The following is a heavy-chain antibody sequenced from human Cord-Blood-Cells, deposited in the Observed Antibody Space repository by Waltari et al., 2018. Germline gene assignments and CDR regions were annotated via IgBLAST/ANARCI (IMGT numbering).Heavy chain of an antibody. Sequence: QVQLVQSGAEVKKPGASVQVSCKAPGYTFTVYYMSWVRQAPGQGLEWMGWINPNSGGTNYAQKFQGWVTMTRDTSISTAYMELSRLRSDDTAVYYCARSGYCSSTSCYSDYWGQGTLVTVSS. J-gene: IGHJ4*02. CDR2: INPNSGGT. CDR3: ARSGYCSSTSCYSDY. V-gene: IGHV1-2*04. D-gene: IGHD2-2*01. CDR1: GYTFTVYY.